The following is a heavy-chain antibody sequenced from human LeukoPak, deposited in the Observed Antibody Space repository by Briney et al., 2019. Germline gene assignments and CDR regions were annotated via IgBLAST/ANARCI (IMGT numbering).Heavy chain of an antibody. CDR1: GYTFTSYG. Sequence: ASVKVSCKASGYTFTSYGISWVRQAPGQGLEWMGWISGYNGSTHYAHNLQGRVTMTTDTSTSTAYMELRSLRSDDTAVYYCARDEARYSSGYYPIWFDPWGQGTLVTVSS. D-gene: IGHD3-22*01. V-gene: IGHV1-18*01. CDR3: ARDEARYSSGYYPIWFDP. J-gene: IGHJ5*02. CDR2: ISGYNGST.